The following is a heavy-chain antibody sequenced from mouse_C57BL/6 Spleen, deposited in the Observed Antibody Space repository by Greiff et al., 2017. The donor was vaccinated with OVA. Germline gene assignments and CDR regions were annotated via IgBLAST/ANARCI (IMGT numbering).Heavy chain of an antibody. CDR2: INPSTGGT. D-gene: IGHD1-1*01. CDR3: AVATDYAMDY. V-gene: IGHV1-42*01. J-gene: IGHJ4*01. Sequence: EVQLQESGPELVKPGASVKISCKASGYSFTGYYMNWVKQSPEKSLEWIGEINPSTGGTTYNQKFKAKATLTVDKSSSTAYMQLKSLTSEDSAVYYCAVATDYAMDYWGQGTSVTVSS. CDR1: GYSFTGYY.